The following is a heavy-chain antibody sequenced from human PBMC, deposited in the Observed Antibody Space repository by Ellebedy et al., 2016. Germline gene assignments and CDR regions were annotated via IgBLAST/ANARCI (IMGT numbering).Heavy chain of an antibody. CDR3: ARASRYYYGSGSFFPPFDY. CDR1: GDSVSNNETT. D-gene: IGHD3-10*01. J-gene: IGHJ4*02. CDR2: TYYRSKWYN. V-gene: IGHV6-1*01. Sequence: SQTLSLTCAISGDSVSNNETTWNWIRQSPSRGLEWLGGTYYRSKWYNDSAVSVKSPIAINPATSKNQFSLPLNSVTPEDTAVYYCARASRYYYGSGSFFPPFDYWGQGTLVTVSS.